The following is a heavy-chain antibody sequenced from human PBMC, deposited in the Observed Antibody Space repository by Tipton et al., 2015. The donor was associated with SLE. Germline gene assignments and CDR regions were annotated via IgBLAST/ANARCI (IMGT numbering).Heavy chain of an antibody. CDR1: GYSFTTYA. Sequence: QVQLVQSGSELKKPGASVRVSCKASGYSFTTYAMNWVRQAPGQGIDWMGRINTNTGHPTFAQGFTGRFVFSLDTSVSTAYLQISSLKANDTAMYYCASEVNYFDSIGHLGAFDLWGQGTMVTVSS. D-gene: IGHD3-22*01. CDR3: ASEVNYFDSIGHLGAFDL. CDR2: INTNTGHP. V-gene: IGHV7-4-1*02. J-gene: IGHJ3*01.